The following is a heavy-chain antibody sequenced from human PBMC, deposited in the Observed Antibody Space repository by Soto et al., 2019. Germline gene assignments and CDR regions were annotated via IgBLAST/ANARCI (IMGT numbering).Heavy chain of an antibody. V-gene: IGHV4-59*01. Sequence: SETLSLTCTVSGGSITEYYWSWIRQPPGKELEWIGYIYYSGATNYNPSLKSRVTISVDTSKNQFSLKLSSVTAADTAVYYCARELIDYGDYEGRWFDPWGQGTLVTVSS. J-gene: IGHJ5*02. CDR2: IYYSGAT. CDR1: GGSITEYY. CDR3: ARELIDYGDYEGRWFDP. D-gene: IGHD4-17*01.